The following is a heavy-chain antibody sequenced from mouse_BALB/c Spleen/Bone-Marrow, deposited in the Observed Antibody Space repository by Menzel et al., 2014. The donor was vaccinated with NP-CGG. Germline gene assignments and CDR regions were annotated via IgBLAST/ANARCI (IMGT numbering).Heavy chain of an antibody. CDR1: GYTFTDYN. D-gene: IGHD4-1*01. CDR3: ARGELGRFAY. J-gene: IGHJ3*01. Sequence: VQLQQSGPELVKPGASVKTPCKASGYTFTDYNMDWVKQSHGKSLEWIGDINPNNGGTIYNQKFKGKATLTVDKSSSTAYMELRSLTSEDTAVYYCARGELGRFAYWGQGTLVTVSA. CDR2: INPNNGGT. V-gene: IGHV1-18*01.